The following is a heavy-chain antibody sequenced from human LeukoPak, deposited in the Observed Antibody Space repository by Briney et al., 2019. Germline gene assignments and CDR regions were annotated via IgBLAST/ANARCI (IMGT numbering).Heavy chain of an antibody. V-gene: IGHV4-61*02. CDR3: ARTVTGTTWFDP. D-gene: IGHD1-7*01. CDR1: GASISSGSYY. Sequence: PSQTLSLTCTVSGASISSGSYYWSWIRQPAGKGLEWIGRIYTSGSTNYNPSLKSRVTISVDTSKNQFSLKLSSVTAADTAVYYCARTVTGTTWFDPWGQGTLVTVSS. J-gene: IGHJ5*02. CDR2: IYTSGST.